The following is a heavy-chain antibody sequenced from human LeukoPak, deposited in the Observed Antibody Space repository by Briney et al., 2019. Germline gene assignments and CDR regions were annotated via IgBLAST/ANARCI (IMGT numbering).Heavy chain of an antibody. V-gene: IGHV3-30*02. D-gene: IGHD3-3*01. Sequence: GGSLRLSCAASGFTFSSYGMHWVRQAPGKGLEWVAFIRYDGSNKYYADSVKGRFTISRDNSKNTLYLQMNSLRAEDTAVYYCAKDRGGPIPYDFWSGYYGSLWDYWGQGTLVTVSS. CDR2: IRYDGSNK. J-gene: IGHJ4*02. CDR1: GFTFSSYG. CDR3: AKDRGGPIPYDFWSGYYGSLWDY.